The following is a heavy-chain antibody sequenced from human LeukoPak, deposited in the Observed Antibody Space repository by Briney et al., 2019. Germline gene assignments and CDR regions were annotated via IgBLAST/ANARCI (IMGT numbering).Heavy chain of an antibody. CDR2: ISSRSTSI. CDR1: GFTFSSYD. D-gene: IGHD5-18*01. J-gene: IGHJ6*02. V-gene: IGHV3-21*01. CDR3: ARDARGYSYGYGRYGMDV. Sequence: GGSLRLSCAASGFTFSSYDMNWVRQAPGKGLEWVSSISSRSTSIYYADSVKGRFTVSRDNAKNSLYLQMNSLRAEDTAVYYCARDARGYSYGYGRYGMDVWGQGTTVTVSS.